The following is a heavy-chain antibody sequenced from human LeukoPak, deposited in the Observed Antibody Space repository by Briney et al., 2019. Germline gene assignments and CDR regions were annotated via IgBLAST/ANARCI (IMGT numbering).Heavy chain of an antibody. Sequence: TLSLTCAVSGGSLSSGGYSWSWIRQPPGKGLEWIGYIYHSGSTYYNPSLKSRVTISVDRSKNQFSLKLSSVTAADTAVYYRAREGYSYGLFDYWGQGTLVTVSS. CDR2: IYHSGST. V-gene: IGHV4-30-2*01. J-gene: IGHJ4*02. CDR3: AREGYSYGLFDY. CDR1: GGSLSSGGYS. D-gene: IGHD5-18*01.